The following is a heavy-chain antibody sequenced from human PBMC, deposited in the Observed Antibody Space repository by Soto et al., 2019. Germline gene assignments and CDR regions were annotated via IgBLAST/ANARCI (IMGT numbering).Heavy chain of an antibody. Sequence: QVQLVQSGAEVKKPGSSEKVSCKASGGTFSRYSITWVRQAPGHGLEWIGRIIPIFGIASYAQKFQGRVTITADEATSTADMELSSLRSDDTAVYYCAREDRDRETGLVPAAIDGMDVWGQGTTVTVSS. D-gene: IGHD2-2*01. CDR1: GGTFSRYS. CDR3: AREDRDRETGLVPAAIDGMDV. V-gene: IGHV1-69*08. CDR2: IIPIFGIA. J-gene: IGHJ6*02.